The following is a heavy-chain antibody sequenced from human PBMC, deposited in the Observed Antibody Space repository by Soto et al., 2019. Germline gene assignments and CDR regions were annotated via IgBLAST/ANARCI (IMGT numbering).Heavy chain of an antibody. Sequence: ASVKVSCKASGYTFTSYYIHWVRQAPGQGLEWMGFIAPSVGNTRYAQKFQGRITLSRDTSTSTVYMELSSLRSEDTAVYFCARIHGLCGGASCPFDYWGQGTLVTVFS. V-gene: IGHV1-46*01. J-gene: IGHJ4*02. CDR2: IAPSVGNT. CDR1: GYTFTSYY. CDR3: ARIHGLCGGASCPFDY. D-gene: IGHD2-21*01.